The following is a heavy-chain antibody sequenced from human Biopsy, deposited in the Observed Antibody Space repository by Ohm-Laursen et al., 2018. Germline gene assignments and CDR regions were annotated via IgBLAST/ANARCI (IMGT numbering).Heavy chain of an antibody. Sequence: GQTLSLTCAVSGFAFSYYGLHWVRQAPGKGLQWVAVMWSDGINKNYADSVKGRFTVSRDNSNNVLYLQMSSLRDEDSAVYYCARDDDTTGHYMILNHWGQGTLVTVSS. CDR2: MWSDGINK. V-gene: IGHV3-33*01. D-gene: IGHD3-9*01. J-gene: IGHJ5*02. CDR1: GFAFSYYG. CDR3: ARDDDTTGHYMILNH.